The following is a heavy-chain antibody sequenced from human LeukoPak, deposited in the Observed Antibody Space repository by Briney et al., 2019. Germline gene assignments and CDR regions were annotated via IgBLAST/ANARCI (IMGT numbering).Heavy chain of an antibody. J-gene: IGHJ2*01. CDR3: ARARAVAGTMDY. V-gene: IGHV4-34*01. CDR2: INHSGST. D-gene: IGHD6-19*01. CDR1: GGSFSGYY. Sequence: SETLSLTCAVYGGSFSGYYWSWIRQPPGKGLEWIGEINHSGSTNYNPSLKSRVTISVDTSKNQFSLKLSSVTAADTAVYYCARARAVAGTMDYWGRGTLVTVSS.